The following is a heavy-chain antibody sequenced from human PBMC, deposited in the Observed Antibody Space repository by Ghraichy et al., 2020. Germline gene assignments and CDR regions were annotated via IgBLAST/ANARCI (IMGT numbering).Heavy chain of an antibody. CDR3: ARVASLAVAGTRGHAFDI. J-gene: IGHJ3*02. CDR1: GFTFSSYS. CDR2: ISSSSSYI. V-gene: IGHV3-21*01. Sequence: GESLNISCAASGFTFSSYSMNWVRQAPGKGLEWVSSISSSSSYIYYADSVKGRFTISRDNAKNSLYLQMNSLRAEDTAVYYCARVASLAVAGTRGHAFDIWGQGTMVTVSS. D-gene: IGHD6-19*01.